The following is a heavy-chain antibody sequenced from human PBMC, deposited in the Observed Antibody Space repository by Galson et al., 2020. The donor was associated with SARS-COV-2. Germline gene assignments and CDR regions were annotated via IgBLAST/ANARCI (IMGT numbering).Heavy chain of an antibody. V-gene: IGHV4-30-2*01. CDR3: ARADCSGVICYSVNWFDP. Sequence: SETLSFTCAVSGGSISSGGYSWSWIRQPPGKGLEWIGYIYHSGSTYYNPSLKSRVTISVDRSKNQFSLNLNSVTAADTAVYYCARADCSGVICYSVNWFDPWGQGTLVTVSS. CDR2: IYHSGST. J-gene: IGHJ5*02. D-gene: IGHD2-15*01. CDR1: GGSISSGGYS.